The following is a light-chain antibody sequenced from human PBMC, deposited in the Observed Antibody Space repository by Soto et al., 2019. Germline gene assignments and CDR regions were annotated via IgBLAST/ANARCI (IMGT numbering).Light chain of an antibody. Sequence: QLVLTQSPSASASLGASVKLTCTLSSGHSSYAIAWHQQQPEKGPRYLMKLNSDGSHSKGDGIPDGFSGSSSGAERYLTISSLQSEDEADYYCQTWVSGLEVFGGGTKLTVL. CDR1: SGHSSYA. CDR2: LNSDGSH. V-gene: IGLV4-69*01. CDR3: QTWVSGLEV. J-gene: IGLJ2*01.